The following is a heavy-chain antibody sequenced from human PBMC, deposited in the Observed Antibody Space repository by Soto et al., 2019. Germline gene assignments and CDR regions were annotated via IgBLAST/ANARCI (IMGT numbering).Heavy chain of an antibody. D-gene: IGHD3-10*01. CDR3: ARGVGDLLWKARPYYFDY. Sequence: GSGPTLVNPTQTLTLTCTFSGFSLSTSGMCVSWIRQPPGKALEWLALIDWDDDKYYSTSLKTRLTISKDTSKNQVVHTMTNMDPVDTATYYCARGVGDLLWKARPYYFDYWGQGTLVTVSS. CDR2: IDWDDDK. V-gene: IGHV2-70*01. J-gene: IGHJ4*02. CDR1: GFSLSTSGMC.